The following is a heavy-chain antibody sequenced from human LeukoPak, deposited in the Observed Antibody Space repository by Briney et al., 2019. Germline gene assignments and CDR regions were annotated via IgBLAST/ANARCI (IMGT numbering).Heavy chain of an antibody. V-gene: IGHV4-38-2*02. CDR2: IYSSGST. D-gene: IGHD2-21*01. J-gene: IGHJ3*02. Sequence: PSETLSLTCTVSGYSISSGYYWGWIRQPPGKRLEWIGSIYSSGSTYYNPTLKSRVTISVDTSKNQFSLKLTSVTAADAAVYYCARDQCGGDCRYDAFDIWGQGTMVTVSS. CDR1: GYSISSGYY. CDR3: ARDQCGGDCRYDAFDI.